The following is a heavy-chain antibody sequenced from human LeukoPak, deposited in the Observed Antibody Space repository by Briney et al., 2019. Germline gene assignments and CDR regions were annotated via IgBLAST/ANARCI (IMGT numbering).Heavy chain of an antibody. Sequence: SETLSLTCAVYGGSFSGYYWSWIRQPPGKGLEWIGEINHSGSTNYNPSLKSRVTISVDTSKNQFSLKLSSVTAADTAVYSCARTTMITFGGVRPFDYWGQGTLVTVSS. J-gene: IGHJ4*02. CDR3: ARTTMITFGGVRPFDY. CDR1: GGSFSGYY. V-gene: IGHV4-34*01. D-gene: IGHD3-16*01. CDR2: INHSGST.